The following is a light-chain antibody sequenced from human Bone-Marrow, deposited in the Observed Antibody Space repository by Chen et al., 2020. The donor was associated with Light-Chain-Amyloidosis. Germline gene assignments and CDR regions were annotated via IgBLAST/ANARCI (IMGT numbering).Light chain of an antibody. CDR2: AGS. Sequence: DIQMTQSPSSLSASVRDRVAITCRASESISTYLTWYQQRPGEAPKLLIYAGSTLHSGVPSRFSGSGSGTDFTLTISGPQPEDSATYYCQQSFTLPQTFGPGTKLEIK. J-gene: IGKJ2*01. CDR3: QQSFTLPQT. V-gene: IGKV1-39*01. CDR1: ESISTY.